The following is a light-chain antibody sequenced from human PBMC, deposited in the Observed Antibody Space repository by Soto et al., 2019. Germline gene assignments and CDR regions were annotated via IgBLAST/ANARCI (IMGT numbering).Light chain of an antibody. CDR3: QQYYSSLALT. V-gene: IGKV4-1*01. J-gene: IGKJ4*01. CDR2: WAS. CDR1: QSVLSSSNNKNY. Sequence: DIVMTQSPDSLAVSLGARATINCKSSQSVLSSSNNKNYLAWYQQKPGQPPKLLIYWASTRESGVPDRFSGSGSGTEFTLTISSLQAEDAAVYYCQQYYSSLALTFGGGTKVEIK.